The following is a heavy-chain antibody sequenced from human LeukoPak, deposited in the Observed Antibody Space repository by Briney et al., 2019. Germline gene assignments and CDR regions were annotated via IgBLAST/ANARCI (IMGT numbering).Heavy chain of an antibody. Sequence: SGPTLVKPTQTLTLTCTFSGFSLNTNGVGVGWIRQPPGKALEWLAVIYWDNDKRYSSSLRSRLTITKDTSKNQVVLKMTNMDPVDTATYYCAHRRVVDSDGRDYWGQGTLVTVSS. J-gene: IGHJ4*02. D-gene: IGHD2-2*01. CDR2: IYWDNDK. V-gene: IGHV2-5*02. CDR1: GFSLNTNGVG. CDR3: AHRRVVDSDGRDY.